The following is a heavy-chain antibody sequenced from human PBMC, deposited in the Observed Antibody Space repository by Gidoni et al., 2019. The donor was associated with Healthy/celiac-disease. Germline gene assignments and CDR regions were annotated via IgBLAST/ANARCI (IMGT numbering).Heavy chain of an antibody. V-gene: IGHV1-46*01. Sequence: QVQLVQSGAEVKKPGASVKVSCKASGYTFTSYYMHWVRQAPGQGLEWMGIINPSGGSTSYAQKFQGRVTMTRDTSTSTVYMELSSLRSEDTAVYYCARAQSIAARPGNFDYWGQGTLVTVSS. CDR2: INPSGGST. J-gene: IGHJ4*02. CDR3: ARAQSIAARPGNFDY. D-gene: IGHD6-6*01. CDR1: GYTFTSYY.